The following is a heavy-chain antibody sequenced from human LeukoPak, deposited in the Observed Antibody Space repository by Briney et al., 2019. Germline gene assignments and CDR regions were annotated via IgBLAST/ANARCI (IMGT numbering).Heavy chain of an antibody. CDR3: ARDVEYFDY. D-gene: IGHD5-24*01. J-gene: IGHJ4*02. Sequence: GASVKVSCKASGYTFNNYYMYWVRQAPGQGLEWMGMINPSGGGTSYAQKLQGRVTMTTDTSTSTAYMELRSLRSDDTAVYYCARDVEYFDYWGQGTLVTVSS. V-gene: IGHV1-46*02. CDR1: GYTFNNYY. CDR2: INPSGGGT.